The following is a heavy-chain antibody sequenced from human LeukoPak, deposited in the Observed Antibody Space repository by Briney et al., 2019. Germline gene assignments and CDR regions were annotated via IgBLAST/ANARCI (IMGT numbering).Heavy chain of an antibody. CDR3: ASDNSGYDAFDY. Sequence: SVKVSCKASGGTFSSYAISWVRQAPGQGLEWTGGIIPIFGTANYAQKFQGRVTITADKSTSTAYMELSSLRSEDTAVYYCASDNSGYDAFDYWGQGTLVTVSS. CDR2: IIPIFGTA. V-gene: IGHV1-69*06. CDR1: GGTFSSYA. D-gene: IGHD5-12*01. J-gene: IGHJ4*02.